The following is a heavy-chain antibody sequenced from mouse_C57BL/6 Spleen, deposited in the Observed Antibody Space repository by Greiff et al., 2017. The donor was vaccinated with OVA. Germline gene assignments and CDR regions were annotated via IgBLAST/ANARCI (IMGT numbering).Heavy chain of an antibody. V-gene: IGHV1-82*01. D-gene: IGHD2-3*01. J-gene: IGHJ4*01. CDR3: ARSPIYDGYYSYAMDY. CDR1: GYAFSSSW. Sequence: QVQLQQSGPELVKPGASVKISCKASGYAFSSSWMNWVKQRPGKGLEWIGRIYPGDGDTNYNGKFKGKATLTADKSSSTAYMQLSSLTSEDSAVYCCARSPIYDGYYSYAMDYWGQGTSGTVSS. CDR2: IYPGDGDT.